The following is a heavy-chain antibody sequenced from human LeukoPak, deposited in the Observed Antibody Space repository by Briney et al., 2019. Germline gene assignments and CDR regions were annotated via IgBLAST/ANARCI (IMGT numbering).Heavy chain of an antibody. V-gene: IGHV4-4*07. D-gene: IGHD2-15*01. CDR3: ARGGRGSGDYYYYYGMDV. CDR1: GASIRTYY. CDR2: IYSSGST. Sequence: SETLSLTCSVSGASIRTYYWNWIRQPAGKGLEWIGRIYSSGSTNYSPSLKSRVTMSVDTSKNQFSLQLNSVTAADTAVYYCARGGRGSGDYYYYYGMDVWGQGTTVTVSS. J-gene: IGHJ6*02.